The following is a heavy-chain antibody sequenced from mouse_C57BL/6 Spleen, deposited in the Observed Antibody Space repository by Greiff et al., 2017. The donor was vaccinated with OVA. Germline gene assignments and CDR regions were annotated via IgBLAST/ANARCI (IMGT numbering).Heavy chain of an antibody. V-gene: IGHV1-50*01. CDR3: ARERDYYGSSYVEAY. J-gene: IGHJ3*01. CDR2: IDPSDSYT. CDR1: GYTFTSYW. D-gene: IGHD1-1*01. Sequence: VQLQQPGAELVKPGASVKLSCKASGYTFTSYWMQWVKQRPGQGLEWIGEIDPSDSYTNYNQKFKGKATLTVDTSSSTAYMQLSSLTSEDSAVYYCARERDYYGSSYVEAYWGQGTLVTVSA.